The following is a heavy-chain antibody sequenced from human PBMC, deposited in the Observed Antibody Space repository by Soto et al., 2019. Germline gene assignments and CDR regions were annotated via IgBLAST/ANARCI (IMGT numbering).Heavy chain of an antibody. V-gene: IGHV3-33*01. CDR2: LWSNGIKT. J-gene: IGHJ4*02. D-gene: IGHD2-8*02. CDR3: ARDLNYWSLLIDH. CDR1: GFSLSRYG. Sequence: GGSLRLSCTASGFSLSRYGLHWVRQAPGKGLQWVAGLWSNGIKTSYTDSVKGRFTISRDTSKNMLYLQMNTLGAEDTAVYYCARDLNYWSLLIDHWGQGTLVTVSS.